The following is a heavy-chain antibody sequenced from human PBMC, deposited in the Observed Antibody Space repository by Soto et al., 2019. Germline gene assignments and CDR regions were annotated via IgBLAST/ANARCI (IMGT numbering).Heavy chain of an antibody. V-gene: IGHV3-23*01. CDR2: ISGSGGST. D-gene: IGHD3-10*01. CDR3: AKERRYYGSGSFYFDY. Sequence: GGSLRLSCAASGFTFSSYAMSWVRQAPGKGLEWVSAISGSGGSTYYADSVKGRFTISRDNSKNTLYLQMNSLRAEDTAVYYCAKERRYYGSGSFYFDYWGQGTLVTVSS. CDR1: GFTFSSYA. J-gene: IGHJ4*02.